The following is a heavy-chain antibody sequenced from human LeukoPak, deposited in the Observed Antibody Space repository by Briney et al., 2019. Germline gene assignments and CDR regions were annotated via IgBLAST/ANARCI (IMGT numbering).Heavy chain of an antibody. V-gene: IGHV3-11*05. Sequence: GGSLRPSCGASGFTFSDSYMNWIRQVPGKGLEWVSYISGGSSDTNYADSAKGRFTNSRDNAKKSLYLQMNGLRAEDTAVYYCVRGARDASMWGQGTMVTVSS. CDR1: GFTFSDSY. D-gene: IGHD6-6*01. CDR3: VRGARDASM. CDR2: ISGGSSDT. J-gene: IGHJ3*01.